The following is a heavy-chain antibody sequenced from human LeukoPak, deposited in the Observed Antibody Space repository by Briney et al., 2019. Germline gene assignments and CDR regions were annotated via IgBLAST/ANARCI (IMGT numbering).Heavy chain of an antibody. D-gene: IGHD3-3*01. V-gene: IGHV4-39*07. CDR1: GGSISSSSYY. CDR2: IYYSGST. J-gene: IGHJ6*03. Sequence: PSETLSLTCTVSGGSISSSSYYWGWIRQPPGKGLEWIGSIYYSGSTYYNPSLKSRVTISVDTSKNQFSLKLSSVTAADTAVYYCARERGRYDFWSGYESYYYYMDVWGKGTTVTVSS. CDR3: ARERGRYDFWSGYESYYYYMDV.